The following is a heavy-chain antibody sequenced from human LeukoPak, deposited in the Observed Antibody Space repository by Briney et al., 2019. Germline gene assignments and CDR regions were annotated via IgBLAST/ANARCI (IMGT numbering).Heavy chain of an antibody. J-gene: IGHJ5*02. D-gene: IGHD6-13*01. CDR3: ARGPGVSPGIAANWFDP. V-gene: IGHV6-1*01. Sequence: PSQTLSLTCAISGDSVSSNSAAWNWIRQSPSRGLEWLGRTYYRSKWYNDYAVSVKSRITINPDTSKNQFSLQLNSVTPEDTAVYYCARGPGVSPGIAANWFDPWGQGTLVTVSS. CDR2: TYYRSKWYN. CDR1: GDSVSSNSAA.